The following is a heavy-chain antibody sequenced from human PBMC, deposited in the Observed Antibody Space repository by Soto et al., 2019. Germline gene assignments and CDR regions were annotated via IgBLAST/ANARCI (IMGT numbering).Heavy chain of an antibody. J-gene: IGHJ4*02. CDR3: ARDRIAVAGNFDY. CDR1: GFTFTISA. Sequence: SVKVYCKASGFTFTISAMQWGRQARGQRLEWIGWIVVGSGNTNYAQKLQDRVTMTTDTSTSTAYMELRSLRSDDTAVYYCARDRIAVAGNFDYWGQRTLVTVSS. D-gene: IGHD6-19*01. V-gene: IGHV1-58*02. CDR2: IVVGSGNT.